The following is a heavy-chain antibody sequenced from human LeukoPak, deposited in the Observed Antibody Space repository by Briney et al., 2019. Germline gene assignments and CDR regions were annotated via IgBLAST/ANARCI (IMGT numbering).Heavy chain of an antibody. D-gene: IGHD6-19*01. CDR3: ARDLRRGWYGFDY. CDR1: GGSFSVYY. Sequence: SETLSLPCAVYGGSFSVYYWSWIRQPPGKGLEWIGEINHSGSTNYNPSLKGRVTISVDTSKNQFSLKLNSVTAADTAVYYCARDLRRGWYGFDYWGQGILVTVSS. J-gene: IGHJ4*02. CDR2: INHSGST. V-gene: IGHV4-34*01.